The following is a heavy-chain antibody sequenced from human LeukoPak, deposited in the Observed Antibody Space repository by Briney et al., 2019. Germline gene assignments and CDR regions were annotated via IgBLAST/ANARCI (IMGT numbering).Heavy chain of an antibody. Sequence: ASVKVSCKPSGGTFSRYAMSWVRQAPGQGLEWMGGIIPIFGTANYAQKFQGRVAITTDESTSTAYMELSSLRSEDTAVYYCARVGPEYDSGSYYLRNWGQGTLVTVSS. CDR2: IIPIFGTA. D-gene: IGHD3-10*01. CDR3: ARVGPEYDSGSYYLRN. CDR1: GGTFSRYA. J-gene: IGHJ4*02. V-gene: IGHV1-69*05.